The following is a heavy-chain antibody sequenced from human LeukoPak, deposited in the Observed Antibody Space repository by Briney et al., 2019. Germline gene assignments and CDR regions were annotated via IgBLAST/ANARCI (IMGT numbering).Heavy chain of an antibody. CDR3: ARGSSSSSIIYYYYYYGMDV. CDR2: MNPNSGNT. Sequence: ASVKVSCKASGYTFTSYDINWVRQATGQGLEWMGWMNPNSGNTGYAQKFQGRVTMTRNTTISTAYMELSSLRSEDTAVYYCARGSSSSSIIYYYYYYGMDVWGQGTTVTVSS. V-gene: IGHV1-8*01. CDR1: GYTFTSYD. D-gene: IGHD6-13*01. J-gene: IGHJ6*02.